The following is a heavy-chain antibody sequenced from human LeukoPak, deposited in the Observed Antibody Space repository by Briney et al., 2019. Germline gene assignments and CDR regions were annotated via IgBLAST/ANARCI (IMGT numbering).Heavy chain of an antibody. CDR3: AKVAVAVMGYFDY. CDR2: INPSGGST. Sequence: ASVKVSCKASGYTFTSYYMHWVRQAPGQGLEWMGIINPSGGSTSYAQKFQGRVTITRDTSASTAYMELSSLRSEDTAVYYCAKVAVAVMGYFDYWGQGTLVTVSS. J-gene: IGHJ4*02. D-gene: IGHD6-19*01. V-gene: IGHV1-46*01. CDR1: GYTFTSYY.